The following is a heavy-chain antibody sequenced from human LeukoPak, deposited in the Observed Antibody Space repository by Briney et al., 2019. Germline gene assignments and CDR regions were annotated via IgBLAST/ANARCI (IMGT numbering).Heavy chain of an antibody. D-gene: IGHD3-22*01. J-gene: IGHJ4*02. V-gene: IGHV4-34*01. CDR1: GGSFSGYY. CDR3: QISHYDSSGYYPYYFDY. Sequence: SETLSLTCAVYGGSFSGYYWSWIRQPPGKGLEWIGEINHSGSTNYNPSFKSRVTISVDTSKNQFSLKLSSVTAADTAVYYCQISHYDSSGYYPYYFDYWGQGTLVTVSS. CDR2: INHSGST.